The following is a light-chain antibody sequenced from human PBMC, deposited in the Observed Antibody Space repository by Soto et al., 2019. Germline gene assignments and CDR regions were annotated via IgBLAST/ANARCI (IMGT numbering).Light chain of an antibody. V-gene: IGLV2-11*01. J-gene: IGLJ3*02. CDR1: SSDVGAYHY. CDR2: DIN. Sequence: QSALTQPRSVSGSPGLSVAISCTGTSSDVGAYHYVSWYQHHLGKAPKLMIYDINKRPSGVPDRFSGSKSGNTASLTISGLQAEDEADYYCCSYAGSYSLMFGGGTQLTVL. CDR3: CSYAGSYSLM.